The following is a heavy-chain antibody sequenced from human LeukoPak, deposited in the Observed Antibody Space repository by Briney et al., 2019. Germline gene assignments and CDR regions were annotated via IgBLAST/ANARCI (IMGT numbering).Heavy chain of an antibody. J-gene: IGHJ4*02. Sequence: PSETLSLTCTVSGGSITSYYMSWIRQPPGQGLEWIGYIYYSGSANDNPPLKSRVTISVESSRNELYLKLRSVTAADTVVYYCARVAGYRIEDYFDYWGQGTLVTVSS. CDR3: ARVAGYRIEDYFDY. V-gene: IGHV4-59*01. CDR1: GGSITSYY. D-gene: IGHD6-13*01. CDR2: IYYSGSA.